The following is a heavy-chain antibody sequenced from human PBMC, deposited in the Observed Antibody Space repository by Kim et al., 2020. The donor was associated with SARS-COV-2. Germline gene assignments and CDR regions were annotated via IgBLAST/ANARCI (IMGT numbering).Heavy chain of an antibody. CDR2: SRNKAKSYTT. D-gene: IGHD1-1*01. CDR1: GFTFSDHY. J-gene: IGHJ4*02. V-gene: IGHV3-72*01. CDR3: ISPSWGENDVDY. Sequence: GGSLRLSCVASGFTFSDHYMDWVRQAPGKGLEWVGRSRNKAKSYTTDYAASVKGRFTISRDDSKNSLYLQMNSLKTEDTAVYFCISPSWGENDVDYWGQGTLVTVSS.